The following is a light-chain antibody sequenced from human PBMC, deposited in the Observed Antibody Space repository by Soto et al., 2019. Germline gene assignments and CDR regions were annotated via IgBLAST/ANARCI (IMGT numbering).Light chain of an antibody. Sequence: EIVLTQSPVTLSLAPGERATPSCRASQSVRTYLAWYQVKPGQAPRLLIYDASRRASGVPARFSGSGAGTDFTLTISSLEPEDSAVYFCQQYTGPPTTFGQGTRLEIK. J-gene: IGKJ5*01. CDR2: DAS. CDR1: QSVRTY. CDR3: QQYTGPPTT. V-gene: IGKV3D-11*02.